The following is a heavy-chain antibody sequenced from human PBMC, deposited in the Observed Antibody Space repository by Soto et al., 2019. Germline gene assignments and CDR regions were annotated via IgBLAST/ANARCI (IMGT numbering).Heavy chain of an antibody. Sequence: PGGSLRRSCAASPFSFTNAWMSWVRQAPGKGLEWVGLIKSKSDGGTTDYAAPVKGRFTISRDGSKNTLYLQVNRLKTANTAVYYWATGRPNGDHGAFDLWGQRIMVSVS. V-gene: IGHV3-15*01. CDR1: PFSFTNAW. CDR3: ATGRPNGDHGAFDL. J-gene: IGHJ3*01. D-gene: IGHD7-27*01. CDR2: IKSKSDGGTT.